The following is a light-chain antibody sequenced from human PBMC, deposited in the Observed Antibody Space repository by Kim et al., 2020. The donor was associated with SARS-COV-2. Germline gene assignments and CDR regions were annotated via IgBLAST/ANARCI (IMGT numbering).Light chain of an antibody. V-gene: IGLV2-14*03. CDR2: DVS. J-gene: IGLJ1*01. CDR3: CSYTTSSTYV. CDR1: GSDIGVYNY. Sequence: QSALTQPASVSGSPGQSITISCTGTGSDIGVYNYVSWYQHHPGKAPKLMIYDVSERPPGVSTRFSGSKSGNAASLTISGLQAEDEADYYCCSYTTSSTYVFGTGTKVTVL.